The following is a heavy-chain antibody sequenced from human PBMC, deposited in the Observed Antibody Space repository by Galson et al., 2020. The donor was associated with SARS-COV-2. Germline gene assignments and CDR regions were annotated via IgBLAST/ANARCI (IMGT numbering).Heavy chain of an antibody. CDR3: ARTDSSGYYGIDY. Sequence: SETLSLTCAVYGGSFSGYYWSWIRQPPGKGLEWIGEINHSGSTNYNPSLKGRVTISVDTSKNQFSLKLSSVTAADTAVYYCARTDSSGYYGIDYWGQGTLVTVSS. CDR1: GGSFSGYY. J-gene: IGHJ4*02. D-gene: IGHD3-22*01. CDR2: INHSGST. V-gene: IGHV4-34*01.